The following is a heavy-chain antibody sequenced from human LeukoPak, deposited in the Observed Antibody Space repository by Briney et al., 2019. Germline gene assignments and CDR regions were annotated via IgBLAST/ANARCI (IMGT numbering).Heavy chain of an antibody. CDR1: GGSFSGYY. CDR2: INHSGST. CDR3: ARGRYRVPVATPPGIFDY. V-gene: IGHV4-34*01. D-gene: IGHD2-2*01. Sequence: PSETLSLTCAVYGGSFSGYYWSWIRQPPGKGLEWIGEINHSGSTNYNPSLKSRVTISVDTSKNQFSLKLSSVTAADTAVYYCARGRYRVPVATPPGIFDYWGQGTLVTVSS. J-gene: IGHJ4*02.